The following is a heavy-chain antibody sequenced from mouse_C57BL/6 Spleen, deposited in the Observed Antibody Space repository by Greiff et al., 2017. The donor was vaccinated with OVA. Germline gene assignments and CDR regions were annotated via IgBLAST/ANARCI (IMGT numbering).Heavy chain of an antibody. J-gene: IGHJ4*01. CDR2: ISSGSSTI. Sequence: EVKLVESGGGLVKPGGSLKLSCAASGFTFSDYGMHWVRQAPEKGLEWVAYISSGSSTIYYADTVKGRFTISRDTAKNTLFLQMTSLRSEDTAMYYCAIPYEYDHDYYAMDYWGQGTSVTVSS. V-gene: IGHV5-17*01. CDR1: GFTFSDYG. D-gene: IGHD2-4*01. CDR3: AIPYEYDHDYYAMDY.